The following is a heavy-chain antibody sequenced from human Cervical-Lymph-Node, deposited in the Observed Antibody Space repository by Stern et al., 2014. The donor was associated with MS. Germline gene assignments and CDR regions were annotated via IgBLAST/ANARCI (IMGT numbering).Heavy chain of an antibody. J-gene: IGHJ6*02. V-gene: IGHV1-2*06. D-gene: IGHD1-1*01. CDR3: ARSLNWNDVEDYHYGLDV. CDR1: GYTFTGYY. CDR2: INPNSGDT. Sequence: QLVQSGAGVKKPGASVKVPCKASGYTFTGYYLHWVRQAPGQGLEWMGRINPNSGDTKYAQNFQDRVTMTRDTPTSTPHMEVSRLRSDDTAVYYCARSLNWNDVEDYHYGLDVWGQGTTVTVSS.